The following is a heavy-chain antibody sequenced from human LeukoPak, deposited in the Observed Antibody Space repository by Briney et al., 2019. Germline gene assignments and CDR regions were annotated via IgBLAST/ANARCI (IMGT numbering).Heavy chain of an antibody. CDR3: ARDIRASGSYGWFDP. Sequence: PGGSLRLSCAASGFTFSSYAMSWVRQAPGKGLEWVSAISGSGGSTYYADSVKGRFTISRGSSKNTLYLRMNSLRADDTAVYYCARDIRASGSYGWFDPWGQGTLVTVSS. D-gene: IGHD3-10*01. CDR1: GFTFSSYA. J-gene: IGHJ5*02. CDR2: ISGSGGST. V-gene: IGHV3-23*01.